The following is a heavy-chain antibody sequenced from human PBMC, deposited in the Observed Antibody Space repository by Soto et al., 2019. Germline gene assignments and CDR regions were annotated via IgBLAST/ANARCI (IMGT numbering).Heavy chain of an antibody. V-gene: IGHV3-30*18. D-gene: IGHD5-12*01. CDR2: VSYDGINK. CDR3: AKVGAGSGYGKVDY. J-gene: IGHJ4*02. Sequence: PGGSLRLSCAASGFIFSSYGMHWVRQAPGKGLEWVAVVSYDGINKYYADSVRGRFTISRGNSKNTLYLQMNSLRVEDTALYYCAKVGAGSGYGKVDYWGQGTLVTVSP. CDR1: GFIFSSYG.